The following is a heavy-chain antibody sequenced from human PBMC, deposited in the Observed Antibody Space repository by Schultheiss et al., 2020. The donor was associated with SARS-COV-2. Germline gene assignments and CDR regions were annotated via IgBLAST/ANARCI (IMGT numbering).Heavy chain of an antibody. Sequence: SCAASGFTFSSYGMHWVRQAPGKGLEWVAVIWYDGSNKYYADSVKGRFTISRDNSKNTLYLQMNSLRAEDTAVYYCAHGVWSGYYTPRSDWYFDLWGRGTLVTVS. J-gene: IGHJ2*01. CDR2: IWYDGSNK. CDR3: AHGVWSGYYTPRSDWYFDL. D-gene: IGHD3-3*01. V-gene: IGHV3-33*01. CDR1: GFTFSSYG.